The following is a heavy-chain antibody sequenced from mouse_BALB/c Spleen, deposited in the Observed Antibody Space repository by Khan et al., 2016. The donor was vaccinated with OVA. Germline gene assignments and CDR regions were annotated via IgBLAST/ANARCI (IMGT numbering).Heavy chain of an antibody. CDR1: GYTFTNYG. Sequence: QIQLVQSGPELKKPGETVKISCKASGYTFTNYGMNWVKQSPGKALKWMGWVNTYTGEPTYADDFKGRFAFSLETSASTAYLQINNLKNEDTATYFCARPPYFSYTLDHWGQGTSVTVSS. J-gene: IGHJ4*01. CDR3: ARPPYFSYTLDH. V-gene: IGHV9-3-1*01. CDR2: VNTYTGEP. D-gene: IGHD2-10*01.